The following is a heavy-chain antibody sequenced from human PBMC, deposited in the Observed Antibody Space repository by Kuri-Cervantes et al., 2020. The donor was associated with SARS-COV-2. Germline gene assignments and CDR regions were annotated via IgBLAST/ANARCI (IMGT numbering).Heavy chain of an antibody. Sequence: GESLKISCAASGFTFSSYSMNWVRQAPGKGLEWVSSISSSSSYIYYADSVKGRFTISRDNSKNTLYLQMNSLRAEDTAVYYCAKERYSSSWAYDMDVWGQGTTVTVSS. CDR1: GFTFSSYS. CDR2: ISSSSSYI. D-gene: IGHD6-13*01. J-gene: IGHJ6*02. V-gene: IGHV3-21*04. CDR3: AKERYSSSWAYDMDV.